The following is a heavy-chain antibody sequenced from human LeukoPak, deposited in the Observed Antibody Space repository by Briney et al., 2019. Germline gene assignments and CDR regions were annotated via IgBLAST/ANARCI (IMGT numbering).Heavy chain of an antibody. CDR3: ARDYSQWLATDY. Sequence: SETLSLTCTVSGGSISSSSYCWGWIRQPPGKGLEWIGSIYYSGSTYYNPSLKSRVTISVDTSKNQFSLKLSSVTAADTAVYYCARDYSQWLATDYWGQGTLVTVSS. J-gene: IGHJ4*02. CDR2: IYYSGST. CDR1: GGSISSSSYC. V-gene: IGHV4-39*07. D-gene: IGHD6-19*01.